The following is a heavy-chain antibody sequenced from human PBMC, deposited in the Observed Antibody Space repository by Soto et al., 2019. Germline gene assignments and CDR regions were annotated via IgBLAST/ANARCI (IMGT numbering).Heavy chain of an antibody. CDR1: GDSVSSNSAA. CDR2: TYYRSKWYN. CDR3: AREDHRGELSFPDAFDI. D-gene: IGHD3-16*02. Sequence: SQTLSLTCAISGDSVSSNSAARNWIRQSPSRGLEWLGRTYYRSKWYNDYAVSVKSRITINPDTSKNQFSLQLNSVTPEDTAVYYCAREDHRGELSFPDAFDIWGQGTMVTV. J-gene: IGHJ3*02. V-gene: IGHV6-1*01.